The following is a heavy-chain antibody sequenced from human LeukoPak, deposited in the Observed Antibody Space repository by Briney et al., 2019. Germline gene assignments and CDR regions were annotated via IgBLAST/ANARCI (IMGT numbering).Heavy chain of an antibody. Sequence: GSLRLSCAASGFTFSSYSMNWVRQAPGKGLEWVSSICCSSSYIYYADSVKGRFANSRDNAKNSLYLQMISLRAEDTAVYYCARGDSSAAMPRNPWGQGTLVTVSS. CDR2: ICCSSSYI. V-gene: IGHV3-21*01. J-gene: IGHJ5*02. CDR1: GFTFSSYS. D-gene: IGHD2-2*01. CDR3: ARGDSSAAMPRNP.